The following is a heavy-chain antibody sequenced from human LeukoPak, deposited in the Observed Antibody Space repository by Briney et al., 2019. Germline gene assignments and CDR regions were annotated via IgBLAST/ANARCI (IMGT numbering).Heavy chain of an antibody. V-gene: IGHV3-21*01. CDR3: AREGPINNGDLDY. CDR1: GFTFSSYS. J-gene: IGHJ4*02. D-gene: IGHD1/OR15-1a*01. Sequence: GGSLRLSCAASGFTFSSYSMNWVRQAPGKGLEWVSSISSSGSYIFHADSVKGRFTISRDNAKNSLYLQMNSVRAEDTAVYYCAREGPINNGDLDYWGQGTLVTVSS. CDR2: ISSSGSYI.